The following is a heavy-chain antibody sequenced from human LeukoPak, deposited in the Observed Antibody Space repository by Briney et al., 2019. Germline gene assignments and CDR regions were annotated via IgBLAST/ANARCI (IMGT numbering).Heavy chain of an antibody. CDR3: ATGRMDYYDRRFGFDP. J-gene: IGHJ5*02. V-gene: IGHV1-8*01. Sequence: GASVKVSCKASGYTFTSYDINWVRQATGQGLEWMGWMNPNSGNTGYAQKFQGRVTMTRNTSISTAYMELSSLRSEDTAVYYCATGRMDYYDRRFGFDPWGQGTLVTVSS. D-gene: IGHD3-22*01. CDR1: GYTFTSYD. CDR2: MNPNSGNT.